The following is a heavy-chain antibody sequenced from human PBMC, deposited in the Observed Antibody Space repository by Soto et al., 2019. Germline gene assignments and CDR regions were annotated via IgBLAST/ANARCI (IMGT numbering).Heavy chain of an antibody. V-gene: IGHV3-23*01. Sequence: EVQLLDSGGGLVQPGGSLRLSCAASGFTFSNYAMTWVRQGPGKGLEWVSGISGSGGRSYYPDSGKGRFTISREKSKSTLYLLMNSLTAQATAVYYCAKAYFVRTSEQPYYFDYWGQGTLVTVSS. CDR3: AKAYFVRTSEQPYYFDY. D-gene: IGHD3-16*02. CDR1: GFTFSNYA. J-gene: IGHJ4*02. CDR2: ISGSGGRS.